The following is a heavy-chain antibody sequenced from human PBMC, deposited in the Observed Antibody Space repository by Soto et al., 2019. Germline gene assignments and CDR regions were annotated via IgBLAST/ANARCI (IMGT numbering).Heavy chain of an antibody. V-gene: IGHV4-39*02. J-gene: IGHJ5*02. Sequence: SETLSLTCAVSGVSIHNSHSFWGWIRQPPGKGLEFIGSVYYSGGSHYNPSLKGRVTISVDTSNNQVSLRVNSVTAADAAVYYCGRVVEGATRHTDSDSWGQGMLVTVSS. CDR3: GRVVEGATRHTDSDS. CDR1: GVSIHNSHSF. CDR2: VYYSGGS. D-gene: IGHD2-15*01.